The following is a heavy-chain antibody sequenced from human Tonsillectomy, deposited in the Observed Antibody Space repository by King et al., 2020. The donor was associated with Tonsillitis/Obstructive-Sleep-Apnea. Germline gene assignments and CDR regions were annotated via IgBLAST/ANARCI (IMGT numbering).Heavy chain of an antibody. V-gene: IGHV2-26*01. J-gene: IGHJ6*03. CDR1: GFSLSNARMG. CDR2: IFSNDEK. Sequence: TLQESGPVLVKPPETLTLTCTVSGFSLSNARMGVSWIRQPPGQALEWLAHIFSNDEKSYSTSLKSRLTISKDTSKSQVVLAMTNMDPVDTATYHCARMGSYYYMDVWGKGTTVTVSS. CDR3: ARMGSYYYMDV.